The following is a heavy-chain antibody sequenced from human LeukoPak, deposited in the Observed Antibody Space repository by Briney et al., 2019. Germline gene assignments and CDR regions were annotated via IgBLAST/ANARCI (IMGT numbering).Heavy chain of an antibody. CDR2: SGST. J-gene: IGHJ1*01. V-gene: IGHV4-38-2*01. CDR1: GFTFSSYA. D-gene: IGHD3-22*01. Sequence: GSLRLSCAASGFTFSSYAMSWIRQPPGKGLEWIGSGSTYYNPSLKSRVTISVDTSKNQFSLKLSSVTAADTAVYFCASPRGDDSGGYYTWYFHHWGQGILVTVSS. CDR3: ASPRGDDSGGYYTWYFHH.